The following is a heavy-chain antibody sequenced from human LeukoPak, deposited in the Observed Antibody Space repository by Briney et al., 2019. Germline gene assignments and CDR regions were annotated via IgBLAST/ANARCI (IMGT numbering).Heavy chain of an antibody. CDR1: GFTFNAYA. CDR3: AKTLRWYTPYFDY. J-gene: IGHJ4*02. D-gene: IGHD4-23*01. Sequence: GGSLRLSCAASGFTFNAYAMSWVRQAPGKGLEWVSAISDSGGSTYYADSVKGRFTISRDNSKNTLYLQMNSLRAEDTAVYYCAKTLRWYTPYFDYWGQGTLVTVSS. V-gene: IGHV3-23*01. CDR2: ISDSGGST.